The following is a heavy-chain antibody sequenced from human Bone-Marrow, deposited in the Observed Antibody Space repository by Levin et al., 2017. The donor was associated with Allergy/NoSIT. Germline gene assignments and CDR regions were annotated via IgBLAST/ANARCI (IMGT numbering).Heavy chain of an antibody. Sequence: SQTLSLTCTVSGGSISSGSYYWSWIRQPAGKGLEWIGRIYTSGSTNYNPSLKSRVTISVDTSKNQFSLKLSSVTAADTAVYYCASEGGGSGSYRDYWGQGTLVTVSS. CDR2: IYTSGST. CDR1: GGSISSGSYY. V-gene: IGHV4-61*02. J-gene: IGHJ4*02. D-gene: IGHD3-10*01. CDR3: ASEGGGSGSYRDY.